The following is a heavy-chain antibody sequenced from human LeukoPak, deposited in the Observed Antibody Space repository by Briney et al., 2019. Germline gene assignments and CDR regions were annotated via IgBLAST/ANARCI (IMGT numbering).Heavy chain of an antibody. V-gene: IGHV1-24*01. D-gene: IGHD1-26*01. CDR2: FDPEDGET. J-gene: IGHJ4*02. Sequence: ASVKVSCKVSGYTLTELSMHWVRQAPGKGHEWMGGFDPEDGETIYAQKFQGRVTMTEDTSTDTAYMELRSLRSEDTAVYYCATAQPEWELLGYWGQGTLVTVSS. CDR3: ATAQPEWELLGY. CDR1: GYTLTELS.